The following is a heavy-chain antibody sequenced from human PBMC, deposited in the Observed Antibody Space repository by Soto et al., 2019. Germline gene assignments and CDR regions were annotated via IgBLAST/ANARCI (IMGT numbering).Heavy chain of an antibody. V-gene: IGHV5-51*01. CDR2: IYPGDSDT. CDR1: GYSFTSYW. Sequence: GESLKISCKGSGYSFTSYWIGWVRQMPGKGLEWMGIIYPGDSDTRYSPSFQGQVTISADKSITTAYLQWSSLKASDTALYYCARRAGSSGYYYYFDYWGQGTLVTVSS. J-gene: IGHJ4*02. CDR3: ARRAGSSGYYYYFDY. D-gene: IGHD3-22*01.